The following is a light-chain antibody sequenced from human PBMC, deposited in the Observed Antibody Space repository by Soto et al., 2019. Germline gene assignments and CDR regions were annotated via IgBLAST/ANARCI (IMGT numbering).Light chain of an antibody. Sequence: QAVVTQEPSLTVSPGGTVTLTCGSSTGAVTCGHYPYWFQQKPGQAPRTLIYDTTNKHSWTPARFSGSLLGGKAALTLSGAPPEDEADYYCLLFYTDIRVFGGGTKLTVL. CDR2: DTT. CDR1: TGAVTCGHY. V-gene: IGLV7-46*01. CDR3: LLFYTDIRV. J-gene: IGLJ2*01.